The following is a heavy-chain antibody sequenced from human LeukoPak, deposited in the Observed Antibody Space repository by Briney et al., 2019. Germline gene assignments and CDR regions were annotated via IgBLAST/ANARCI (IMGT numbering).Heavy chain of an antibody. CDR1: GFTFSSYS. CDR3: ASSLCGGDCSFPFYGMDV. J-gene: IGHJ6*02. Sequence: GGSLRLSCAASGFTFSSYSMNWVRQAPGKGLEWVSSISSSSSYIYYADSVKGRFTISRDNAKNSLYLQMNSLRAEDTAVYYCASSLCGGDCSFPFYGMDVWGQGTTVTVSS. D-gene: IGHD2-21*02. CDR2: ISSSSSYI. V-gene: IGHV3-21*01.